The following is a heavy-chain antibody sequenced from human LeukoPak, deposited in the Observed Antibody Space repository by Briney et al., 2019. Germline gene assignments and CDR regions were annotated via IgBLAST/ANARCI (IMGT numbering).Heavy chain of an antibody. V-gene: IGHV1-18*01. CDR1: GYIFTSYG. J-gene: IGHJ6*02. D-gene: IGHD3-3*01. CDR2: ISAYNGNT. CDR3: ARDPDFWSGYYTLNYYYYGMDV. Sequence: GASVKVSCKASGYIFTSYGISWVRQAPGQGLEWMGWISAYNGNTNYAQKLQGRVTMTTDTSTSTAYMELRSLRSDDTAVYYCARDPDFWSGYYTLNYYYYGMDVWGQGTTVTVSS.